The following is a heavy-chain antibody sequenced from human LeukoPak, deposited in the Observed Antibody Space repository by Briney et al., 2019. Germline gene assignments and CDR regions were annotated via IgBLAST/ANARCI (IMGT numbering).Heavy chain of an antibody. V-gene: IGHV1-8*01. CDR3: ARGRRAAWFDY. Sequence: GASVKVSCKASGYTFTSYDIKWVRQATGQVCEWMGWMNPNSRNTGYAQKFQGRVTMTRNTSISTAYMELSSLRSEDTAVYYCARGRRAAWFDYWGQGTLVTVSS. J-gene: IGHJ4*02. D-gene: IGHD6-6*01. CDR2: MNPNSRNT. CDR1: GYTFTSYD.